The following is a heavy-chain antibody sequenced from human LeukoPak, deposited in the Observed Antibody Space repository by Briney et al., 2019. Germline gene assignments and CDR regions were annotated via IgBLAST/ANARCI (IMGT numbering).Heavy chain of an antibody. D-gene: IGHD3-22*01. V-gene: IGHV3-23*01. CDR2: IGAGAGST. CDR3: AKGYTKDSSSWP. J-gene: IGHJ5*02. CDR1: GFTVSSNY. Sequence: GGSLRLSCAASGFTVSSNYMTWVRQAPGKGLEWVSSIGAGAGSTNYADSVKGRFTISRDNSKNTLYLEMNSLRVEDTAVYYCAKGYTKDSSSWPWGQGTLVTVSS.